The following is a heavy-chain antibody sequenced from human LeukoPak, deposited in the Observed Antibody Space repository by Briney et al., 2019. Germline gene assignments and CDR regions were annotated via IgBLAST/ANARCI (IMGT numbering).Heavy chain of an antibody. V-gene: IGHV4-30-4*01. D-gene: IGHD3-22*01. CDR2: IYYSGST. J-gene: IGHJ4*02. CDR3: ARDSSGCSEFDY. CDR1: GGSISSGDYY. Sequence: SETLSLTCTVSGGSISSGDYYWSWIRQPPGKGLEWIGYIYYSGSTYYNPSLKSRVTISVDTSKNQFSLKLSSVTAADTAVYYCARDSSGCSEFDYWGQGTLVTVSS.